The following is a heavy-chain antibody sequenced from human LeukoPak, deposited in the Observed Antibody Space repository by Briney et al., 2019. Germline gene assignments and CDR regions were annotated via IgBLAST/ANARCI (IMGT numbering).Heavy chain of an antibody. CDR3: ARSVPILGYXXXSGYYRD. V-gene: IGHV1-2*02. CDR1: GYTFTGYY. D-gene: IGHD3-22*01. J-gene: IGHJ4*02. Sequence: GASVKVSCKASGYTFTGYYMHWVRQAPGQGLEWMGWINPNSGGTNYAQKFQGRVTMTRDTSISTAYMELSRLRSDDTAVYYCARSVPILGYXXXSGYYRDWGQGTLVTV. CDR2: INPNSGGT.